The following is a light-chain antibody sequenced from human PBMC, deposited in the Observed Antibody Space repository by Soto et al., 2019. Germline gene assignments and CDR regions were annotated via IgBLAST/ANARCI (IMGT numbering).Light chain of an antibody. Sequence: QSVLTQPASVSGSPGQSITISCTGTNSDVGDYNYVSWYQQHPGKAPKLMIYEVSHRPSGVSNRFSGSKSGITASLTISGLQAEDEADYYCSSYTSSGIVVLGGGTKLTVL. CDR3: SSYTSSGIVV. CDR1: NSDVGDYNY. J-gene: IGLJ2*01. CDR2: EVS. V-gene: IGLV2-14*01.